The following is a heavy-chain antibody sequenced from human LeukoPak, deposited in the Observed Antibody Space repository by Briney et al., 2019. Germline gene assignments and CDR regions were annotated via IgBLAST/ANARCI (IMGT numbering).Heavy chain of an antibody. J-gene: IGHJ4*02. D-gene: IGHD2-8*01. CDR3: ARIYCTTANRVRWCMWY. Sequence: PGGSLRLSCAASGFTFSSYAMSWVRQAPGKGLEWVAVISYDGSNKYYADSVKGRFTISRDNSKNTLYLQMNSLRAEDTAVYYCARIYCTTANRVRWCMWYWGQGTLVTVSS. CDR1: GFTFSSYA. V-gene: IGHV3-30-3*01. CDR2: ISYDGSNK.